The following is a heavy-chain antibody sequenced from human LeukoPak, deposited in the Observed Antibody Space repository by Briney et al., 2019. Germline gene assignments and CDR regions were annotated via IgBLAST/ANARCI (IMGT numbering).Heavy chain of an antibody. CDR2: IYYNGTT. D-gene: IGHD1-26*01. J-gene: IGHJ5*02. CDR3: ARHNVGLSWFDP. V-gene: IGHV4-39*01. Sequence: SETLSLTCTVSGGSISTSSYYWGWIRQPPGEGLKWIGSIYYNGTTYYNPSLKSRVTISVDTSKNQFSLKLSSVTAADTAVYYCARHNVGLSWFDPWGQGTLVTVSS. CDR1: GGSISTSSYY.